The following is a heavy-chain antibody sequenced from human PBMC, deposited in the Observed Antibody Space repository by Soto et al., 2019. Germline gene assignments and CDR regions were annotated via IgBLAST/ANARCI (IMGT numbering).Heavy chain of an antibody. Sequence: GGSLRLSCAASGFTFSSYWMHWVRQAPGKGLVWVSRINSDGSSTSYADSVKGRFTISRDNAKNTLYLQMNSLRAEDTAVYYCARGPGHYYMDVWGKGTTVTVSS. J-gene: IGHJ6*03. CDR3: ARGPGHYYMDV. CDR1: GFTFSSYW. CDR2: INSDGSST. V-gene: IGHV3-74*01.